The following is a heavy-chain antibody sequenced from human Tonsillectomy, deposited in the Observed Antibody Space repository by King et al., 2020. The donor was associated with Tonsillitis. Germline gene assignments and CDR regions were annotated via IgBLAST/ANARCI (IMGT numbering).Heavy chain of an antibody. CDR2: INPSAGST. Sequence: QLVQSGAELKKPGASVKISCKASGYTFTSYYMYWVRQAPGQGLEWMGIINPSAGSTNYAQKFQGRVTMTSDTSTSIVYMELSSLRSEDTAVYYCARLGTTDYYYYAMDVWGRGTTVSVSS. CDR3: ARLGTTDYYYYAMDV. D-gene: IGHD1-26*01. V-gene: IGHV1-46*01. J-gene: IGHJ6*02. CDR1: GYTFTSYY.